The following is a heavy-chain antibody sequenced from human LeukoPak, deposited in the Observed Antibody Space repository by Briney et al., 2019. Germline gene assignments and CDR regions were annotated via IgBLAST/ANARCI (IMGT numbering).Heavy chain of an antibody. J-gene: IGHJ6*02. CDR3: GRDSSVEPGLSMDV. CDR2: IKLSSCDT. V-gene: IGHV1-2*02. D-gene: IGHD1-1*01. CDR1: VYTFTDYY. Sequence: ASVKVSFRASVYTFTDYYIHWVRQAPGQGLEWMVWIKLSSCDTIYAQKFQGRVTMTRDTSITTAYMELSRLTSDDTAVYYCGRDSSVEPGLSMDVWGQGATVTVSS.